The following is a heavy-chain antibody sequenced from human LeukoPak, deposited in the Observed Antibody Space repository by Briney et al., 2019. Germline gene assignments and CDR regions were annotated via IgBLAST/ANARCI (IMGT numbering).Heavy chain of an antibody. V-gene: IGHV3-7*01. CDR2: IKQDGSEK. J-gene: IGHJ5*02. CDR1: GFTFSSYW. Sequence: GGSLRLSCAASGFTFSSYWMSWVRQAPGKGLEWVANIKQDGSEKYYVDSVKGRFTISRDNAKNSLYLQMNSLRAEDTAVYYCARVLDVVVPAAIPNWFDPWGQGTLVPVSS. CDR3: ARVLDVVVPAAIPNWFDP. D-gene: IGHD2-2*01.